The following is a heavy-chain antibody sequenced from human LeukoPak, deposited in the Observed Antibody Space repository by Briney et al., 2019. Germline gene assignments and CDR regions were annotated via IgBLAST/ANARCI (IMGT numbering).Heavy chain of an antibody. Sequence: PGGSLRLSCAASGFTFTSYAMRWVRQAPGKGLEWVSEISGSGANTYYADSVKGRFTISRDNAKNSLYLQMNSLRAEDTAVYYCARDLGYVSSSPAKGMDVWGQGTTVTVSS. D-gene: IGHD6-6*01. J-gene: IGHJ6*02. V-gene: IGHV3-23*01. CDR3: ARDLGYVSSSPAKGMDV. CDR1: GFTFTSYA. CDR2: ISGSGANT.